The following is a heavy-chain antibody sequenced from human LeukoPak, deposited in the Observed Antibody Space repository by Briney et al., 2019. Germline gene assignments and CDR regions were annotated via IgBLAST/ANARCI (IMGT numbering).Heavy chain of an antibody. J-gene: IGHJ4*02. CDR1: GFTFSSYG. CDR3: AKDPLPIAAAGTADY. D-gene: IGHD6-13*01. Sequence: GGSLRLSCAASGFTFSSYGMHWVRQAPGKGLEWVAVISYDGSNKYYADPVKGRFTISRDNSKNTLYLQMNSLRAEDTAVYYCAKDPLPIAAAGTADYWGQGTLVTVSS. V-gene: IGHV3-30*18. CDR2: ISYDGSNK.